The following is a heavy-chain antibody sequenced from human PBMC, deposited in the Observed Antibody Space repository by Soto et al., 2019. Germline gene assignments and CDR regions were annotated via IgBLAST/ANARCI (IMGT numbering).Heavy chain of an antibody. J-gene: IGHJ5*02. CDR1: GGSISSGGYS. D-gene: IGHD2-2*01. CDR3: ARVPDR. V-gene: IGHV4-30-2*01. CDR2: IYHRGST. Sequence: SETLSLTCAVSGGSISSGGYSWSWIRQPPGKGLEWIGYIYHRGSTYYNQSLKKQVTISVDRAKNQFSLNLSSVTAADTAVYYCARVPDRWGQGTLVTVSS.